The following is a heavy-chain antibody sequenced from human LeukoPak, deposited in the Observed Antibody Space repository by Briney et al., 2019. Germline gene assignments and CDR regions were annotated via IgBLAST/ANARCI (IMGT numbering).Heavy chain of an antibody. V-gene: IGHV1-2*06. J-gene: IGHJ5*02. CDR1: GYTFTGYY. CDR3: AREGGAYCSSTSCSFEKYNWFDP. Sequence: ASVKVSCKASGYTFTGYYMHWVRQAPGQGLEWMGRINPNSGGTNYAQKFQGRVTMTRDTSISTAYMELSRLRSDDTAVYYCAREGGAYCSSTSCSFEKYNWFDPWGQGTLSPSPQ. CDR2: INPNSGGT. D-gene: IGHD2-2*01.